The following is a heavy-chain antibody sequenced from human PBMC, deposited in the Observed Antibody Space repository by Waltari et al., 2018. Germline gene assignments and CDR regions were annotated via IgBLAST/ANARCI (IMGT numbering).Heavy chain of an antibody. D-gene: IGHD5-18*01. V-gene: IGHV3-23*04. J-gene: IGHJ4*02. Sequence: EVQLVESGGGLIQPGGSLRLSCAASVFTVSSNYMSWVRQAPGKGLEWGSAMRGRVGSTYYADAGKGRFTISRDNSKNTLYLQMNSLRAEDTAVYYCAKGVQLWLTSPFDYWGQGTLVTVSS. CDR3: AKGVQLWLTSPFDY. CDR1: VFTVSSNY. CDR2: MRGRVGST.